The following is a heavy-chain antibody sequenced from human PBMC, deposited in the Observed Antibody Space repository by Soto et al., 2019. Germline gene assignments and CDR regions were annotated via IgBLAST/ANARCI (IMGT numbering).Heavy chain of an antibody. J-gene: IGHJ5*02. V-gene: IGHV4-61*08. Sequence: NPSETLSLTCTVSGGSVSSGDYYWSWIRQPPGKGLEWIGYIYYSGSTNHNPSLKSRVSISLDTSKNQFSLRLTSVTAADTAVYYCARIPVDTYMINWFDPWGRGTLVTVSS. CDR3: ARIPVDTYMINWFDP. D-gene: IGHD5-18*01. CDR2: IYYSGST. CDR1: GGSVSSGDYY.